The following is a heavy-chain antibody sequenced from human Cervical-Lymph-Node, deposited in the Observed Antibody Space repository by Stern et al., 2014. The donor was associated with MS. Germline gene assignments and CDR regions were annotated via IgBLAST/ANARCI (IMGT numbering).Heavy chain of an antibody. CDR3: ATATAVQARFWFDP. CDR2: INPNSGAT. V-gene: IGHV1-2*02. D-gene: IGHD6-13*01. J-gene: IGHJ5*02. CDR1: GYSFTGYF. Sequence: QVQLVQSGAEVKKPGASVKVSCKASGYSFTGYFMHWVRQAPGQGLEWMGWINPNSGATDFAQKFQGRVTMTRDTSISPAYMELNSLRSDDTAVYYCATATAVQARFWFDPWGQGTLVIVSS.